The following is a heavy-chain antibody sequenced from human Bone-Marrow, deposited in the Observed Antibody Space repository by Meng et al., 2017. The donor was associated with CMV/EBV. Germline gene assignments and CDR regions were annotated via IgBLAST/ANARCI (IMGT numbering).Heavy chain of an antibody. CDR2: FDPEDGET. D-gene: IGHD4-17*01. V-gene: IGHV1-24*01. J-gene: IGHJ4*02. CDR3: ATALTTVTTLFDY. CDR1: GYTLTELS. Sequence: ASVKVSCKVSGYTLTELSMYWVRQAPGKGLEWMGGFDPEDGETIYAQKFQGRVTMTEDTSTDTAYMELSSLRSEDTAVYYCATALTTVTTLFDYWGQGTLVTVSS.